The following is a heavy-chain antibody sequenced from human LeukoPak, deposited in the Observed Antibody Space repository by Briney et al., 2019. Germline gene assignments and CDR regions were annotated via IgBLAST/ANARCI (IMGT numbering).Heavy chain of an antibody. CDR3: AKIIVSVVAGSYAPTRYFDY. CDR1: GFTFSSYA. CDR2: ISGSGGST. Sequence: GGSLRLSCAASGFTFSSYAMNWVRQAPGKGLECVSDISGSGGSTYYADSVKGRFTISRDNSKNTLYLQMNSLRAEDTAEYYCAKIIVSVVAGSYAPTRYFDYWGQGTLVTVSS. J-gene: IGHJ4*02. V-gene: IGHV3-23*01. D-gene: IGHD6-19*01.